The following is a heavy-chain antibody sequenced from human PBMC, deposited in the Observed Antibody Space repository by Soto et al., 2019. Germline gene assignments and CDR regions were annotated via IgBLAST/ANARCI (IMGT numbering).Heavy chain of an antibody. CDR3: SRAPGGYYFDY. CDR2: IYSSGST. CDR1: GGSISGGTDF. Sequence: QVQLQESGPGLVKPSQTLSLTCSVSGGSISGGTDFWSWIRQHPGTGLEWIGYIYSSGSTYYNPSLKSRVTISGDTSNNHFSLELTSVTAADTAVYYCSRAPGGYYFDYWGQETLVTVSS. J-gene: IGHJ4*02. V-gene: IGHV4-31*03. D-gene: IGHD3-10*01.